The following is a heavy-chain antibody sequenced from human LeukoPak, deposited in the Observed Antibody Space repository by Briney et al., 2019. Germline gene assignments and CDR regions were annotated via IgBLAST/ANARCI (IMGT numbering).Heavy chain of an antibody. CDR3: ARDLHAFTAAGMSVGHFDY. CDR2: ISSSSSYI. Sequence: GGSLRLSCAASGFTFSSYSMNWVRQAPGKGLEWVSSISSSSSYIYYADSVKGRFTIPRDNAKNSLYLQMNSLRAEDTAVYYCARDLHAFTAAGMSVGHFDYWGQGTLVTVSS. V-gene: IGHV3-21*01. D-gene: IGHD6-13*01. J-gene: IGHJ4*02. CDR1: GFTFSSYS.